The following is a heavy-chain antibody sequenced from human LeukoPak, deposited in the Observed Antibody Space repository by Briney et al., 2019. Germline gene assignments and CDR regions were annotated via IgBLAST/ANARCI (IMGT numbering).Heavy chain of an antibody. CDR1: GDSFSRNNYY. CDR2: VYYNGNT. CDR3: AKYESGTMLDY. Sequence: SETLSLTCTISGDSFSRNNYYWGLIRQPPGKGLEWIGTVYYNGNTQYNPSLKSRVTLFGDASKNQFSLRLRSETAADTAVYYCAKYESGTMLDYWGQGILVTVFS. J-gene: IGHJ4*02. V-gene: IGHV4-39*01. D-gene: IGHD6-13*01.